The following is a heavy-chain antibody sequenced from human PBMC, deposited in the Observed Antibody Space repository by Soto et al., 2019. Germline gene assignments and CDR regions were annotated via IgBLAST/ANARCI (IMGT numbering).Heavy chain of an antibody. CDR2: ISHDGSNK. CDR3: AAGLYFFDY. D-gene: IGHD6-13*01. Sequence: QVQLVESGGGVVQPGRSLRLSCAASGFTFSSYGMHWVRQAPGKGLEWVALISHDGSNKYYPDSVKGRFTISRDNSKNTLYLQMHSLRTEDTAVYYCAAGLYFFDYCGQGTLVIVSS. J-gene: IGHJ4*02. V-gene: IGHV3-30*03. CDR1: GFTFSSYG.